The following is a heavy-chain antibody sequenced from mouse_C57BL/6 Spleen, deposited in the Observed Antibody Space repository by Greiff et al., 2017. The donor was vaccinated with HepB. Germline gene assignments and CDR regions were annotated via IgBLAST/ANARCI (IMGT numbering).Heavy chain of an antibody. CDR3: ARSDITTGGY. D-gene: IGHD1-1*01. CDR1: GYTFTSYW. Sequence: QVQLKQPGAELVRPGSSVKLSCKASGYTFTSYWMHWVKQRPIQGLEWIGNIDPSDSETHYNQKFKDKATLTVDKSSSTAYMQLSSLTSEDSAVYYCARSDITTGGYWGQGTTLTVSS. CDR2: IDPSDSET. V-gene: IGHV1-52*01. J-gene: IGHJ2*01.